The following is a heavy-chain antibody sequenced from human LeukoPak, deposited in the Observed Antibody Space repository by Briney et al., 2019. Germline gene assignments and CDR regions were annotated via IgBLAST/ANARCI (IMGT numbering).Heavy chain of an antibody. CDR1: GYTFTGYY. Sequence: ASLKVSCKTSGYTFTGYYMHSVRQAPGHGLEWIGWINPNSGGTNYAHKFRGTSTMTRDPSISTAYMEMSRLGSDDTGVYYCARVTSGYRRSAAQFDYWGQGTLVTVSS. CDR2: INPNSGGT. CDR3: ARVTSGYRRSAAQFDY. J-gene: IGHJ4*02. V-gene: IGHV1-2*02. D-gene: IGHD2-2*01.